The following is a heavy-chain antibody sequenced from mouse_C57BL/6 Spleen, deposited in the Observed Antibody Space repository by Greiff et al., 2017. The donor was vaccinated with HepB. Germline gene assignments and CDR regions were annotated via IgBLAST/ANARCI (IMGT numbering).Heavy chain of an antibody. D-gene: IGHD2-4*01. V-gene: IGHV1-20*01. CDR3: ARSDYDPSYYAMDY. CDR2: INPYNGDT. J-gene: IGHJ4*01. Sequence: EVKLQQSGPELVKPGDSVKISCKASGYSFTGYFMNWVMQSHGKSLEWIGRINPYNGDTFYNQKFKGKATLTVDKSSSTAHMELRSLTSEDSAVYYCARSDYDPSYYAMDYWGQGTSVTVSS. CDR1: GYSFTGYF.